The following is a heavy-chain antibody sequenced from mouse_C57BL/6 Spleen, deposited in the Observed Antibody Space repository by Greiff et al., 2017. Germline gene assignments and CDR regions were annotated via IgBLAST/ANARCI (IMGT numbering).Heavy chain of an antibody. CDR3: AREGSIYGNNEDYAMDY. Sequence: GQRVESEGGLVQPGSSMKLFRTASGLTLSDHYMARVRQVPEKGLEWVANINYDGSSSYYLYYLKSRFIISRDNAKNILYLQRRRLESEEAATCYRAREGSIYGNNEDYAMDYWGQGTSVTVSS. CDR1: GLTLSDHY. J-gene: IGHJ4*01. CDR2: INYDGSSS. V-gene: IGHV5-16*01. D-gene: IGHD2-1*01.